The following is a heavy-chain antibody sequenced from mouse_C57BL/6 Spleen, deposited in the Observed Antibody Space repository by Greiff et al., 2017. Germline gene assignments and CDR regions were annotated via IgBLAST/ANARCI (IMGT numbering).Heavy chain of an antibody. Sequence: VQLQQSGAELVRPGASVTLSCKASGYTFTDYYINWVKQRPGQGLAWIARIYPGSGNTYYNEKFKVKATLTAEKSSSTDYMQLSSLTYEDSAVYCGARLTTVHNYAMDYWGQGTSVTVSS. CDR1: GYTFTDYY. CDR3: ARLTTVHNYAMDY. J-gene: IGHJ4*01. D-gene: IGHD1-1*01. CDR2: IYPGSGNT. V-gene: IGHV1-76*01.